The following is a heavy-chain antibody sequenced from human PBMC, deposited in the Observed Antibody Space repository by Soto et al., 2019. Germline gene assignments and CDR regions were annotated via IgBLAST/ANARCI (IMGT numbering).Heavy chain of an antibody. V-gene: IGHV4-39*01. D-gene: IGHD3-3*01. CDR2: IYYIGST. CDR1: WGSISSSRYY. Sequence: SETLCHTCTLHWGSISSSRYYWGWFRLARGKGLGWFGIIYYIGSTDDNPSLKSPVTISVDTSKNQFSLKLGSVAAADTAVYYCARHITRGITIFGVVLNGMDVWGQGTTVT. J-gene: IGHJ6*02. CDR3: ARHITRGITIFGVVLNGMDV.